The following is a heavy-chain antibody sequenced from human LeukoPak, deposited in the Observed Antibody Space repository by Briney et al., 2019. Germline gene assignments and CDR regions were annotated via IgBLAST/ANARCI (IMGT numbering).Heavy chain of an antibody. CDR3: AKAGTLGYCSSTSCPFDP. CDR2: ISWNSGSI. CDR1: GFTFDDYA. Sequence: LSGRSLRLSCAASGFTFDDYAMHWVRQAPGKGLEWVSGISWNSGSIGYADSVKGRFTISGDNAKNSLYLQMNSLRAEDTALYYCAKAGTLGYCSSTSCPFDPWGQGTLVTVSS. J-gene: IGHJ5*02. D-gene: IGHD2-2*01. V-gene: IGHV3-9*01.